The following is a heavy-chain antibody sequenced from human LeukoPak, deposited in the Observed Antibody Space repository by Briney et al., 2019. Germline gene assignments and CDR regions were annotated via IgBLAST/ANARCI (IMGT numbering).Heavy chain of an antibody. Sequence: ASVKVSCKASGYTFTSYAMHWVRQAPGQRLEWMGWINAGNGNTKYSQEFQGRVTITRDTSASTAYMELGSLRSDDTAFYYCARRTYSSSSSLFDYWGQGTLVTVSS. CDR2: INAGNGNT. D-gene: IGHD6-6*01. V-gene: IGHV1-3*01. CDR3: ARRTYSSSSSLFDY. J-gene: IGHJ4*02. CDR1: GYTFTSYA.